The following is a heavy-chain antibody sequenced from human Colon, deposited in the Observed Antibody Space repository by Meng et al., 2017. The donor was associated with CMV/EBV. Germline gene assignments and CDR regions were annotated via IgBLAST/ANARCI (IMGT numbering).Heavy chain of an antibody. CDR3: VSEFWSSYNC. Sequence: GGSLRLSCAASGFTFTSYSMHWFRQGPGKGLEWVAYIGPDPYYKDLVADSVKGRFTISRDNSQNTLSLQMNSLRPEDTAVYYCVSEFWSSYNCWGQGTLVTVSS. D-gene: IGHD3-3*01. CDR2: IGPDPYYK. V-gene: IGHV3-30*02. J-gene: IGHJ4*02. CDR1: GFTFTSYS.